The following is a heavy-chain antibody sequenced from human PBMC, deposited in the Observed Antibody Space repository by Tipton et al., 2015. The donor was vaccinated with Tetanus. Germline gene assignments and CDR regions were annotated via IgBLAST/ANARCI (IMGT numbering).Heavy chain of an antibody. V-gene: IGHV1-69*06. CDR3: ARCNDYGSLTPIDL. CDR1: GGSFKSYA. Sequence: QSGPEVKKPGSSVRVSCKTSGGSFKSYAVSWVRQAPGQGLEWMGGIFPQFGTSNYAPQFQDRVTMTADTSTGTVYMDLSSVRSDDTAVYYCARCNDYGSLTPIDLWGPGTRVTVSS. D-gene: IGHD4-17*01. J-gene: IGHJ5*02. CDR2: IFPQFGTS.